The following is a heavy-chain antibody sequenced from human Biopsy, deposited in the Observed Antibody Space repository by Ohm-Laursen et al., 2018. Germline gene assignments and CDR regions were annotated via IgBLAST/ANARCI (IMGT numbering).Heavy chain of an antibody. J-gene: IGHJ4*02. V-gene: IGHV4-59*02. CDR1: GASVSTDY. Sequence: GTLSLTCSVSGASVSTDYWSWIRQPAGKGLEWIGDIYYSGSTKYNPSLKSRVTISVDMSKSQLSLKLTSVTTADTAVYYCARGNEVMVTGPYFFDYWGQGTLVIVSS. CDR3: ARGNEVMVTGPYFFDY. CDR2: IYYSGST. D-gene: IGHD2-21*02.